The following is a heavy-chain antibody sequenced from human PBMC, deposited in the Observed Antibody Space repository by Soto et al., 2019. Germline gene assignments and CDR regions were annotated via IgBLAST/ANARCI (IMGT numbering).Heavy chain of an antibody. CDR2: ISGNSDSI. Sequence: GGSLRLPCAASGFTFDDYAMHWVRQAPGKGLERVSGISGNSDSIGYAESGQGRFTISRDNAQNSLFLRMNSLRAEDTAFYCCAKASGASWSSSPRGAFDMWGQGTMVTVSS. D-gene: IGHD6-13*01. CDR3: AKASGASWSSSPRGAFDM. V-gene: IGHV3-9*01. CDR1: GFTFDDYA. J-gene: IGHJ3*02.